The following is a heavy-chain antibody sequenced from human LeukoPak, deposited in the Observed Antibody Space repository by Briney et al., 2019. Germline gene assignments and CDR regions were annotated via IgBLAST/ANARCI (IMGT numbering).Heavy chain of an antibody. Sequence: GGSLRLSCAASGFIFSNHGMSWVRQAPGKGLEWVANIKQDGSQKSYVDSVKGRFTISRDNANNLLYLQMNSLRAEDTAVYYCARESFAARWDWGQGTLVTVSS. J-gene: IGHJ4*02. CDR3: ARESFAARWD. CDR2: IKQDGSQK. D-gene: IGHD6-6*01. CDR1: GFIFSNHG. V-gene: IGHV3-7*01.